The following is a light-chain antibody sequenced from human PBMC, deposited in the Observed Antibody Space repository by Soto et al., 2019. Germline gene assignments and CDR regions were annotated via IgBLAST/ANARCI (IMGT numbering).Light chain of an antibody. Sequence: DIQMTQSPSSLSASVGDRITITCRASQIISKYLNWYQQKPGKAPKLLIYAASSLQSGVPSRFSGSGSWTDFTLTISSLQPEDFATYSCQQSYITPPWTFGQGTKVEIK. CDR3: QQSYITPPWT. CDR1: QIISKY. J-gene: IGKJ1*01. V-gene: IGKV1-39*01. CDR2: AAS.